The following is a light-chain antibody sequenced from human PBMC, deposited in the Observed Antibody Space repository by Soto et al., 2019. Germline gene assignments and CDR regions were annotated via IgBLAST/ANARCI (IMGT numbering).Light chain of an antibody. CDR2: GAS. J-gene: IGKJ1*01. CDR3: QQYNNWPRT. Sequence: DILLTQSPVTLSLSPGDRATLSFRAIRSLSNSIYLAWYQQKPGQAPRLLIYGASSRATGIPARFSGSGSGTEFTLTISSLQSEDFAVYYCQQYNNWPRTFGQGTKVDI. CDR1: RSLSNSIY. V-gene: IGKV3-15*01.